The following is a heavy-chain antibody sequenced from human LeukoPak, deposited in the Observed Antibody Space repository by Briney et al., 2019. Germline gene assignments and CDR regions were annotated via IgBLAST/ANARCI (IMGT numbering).Heavy chain of an antibody. J-gene: IGHJ5*02. V-gene: IGHV4-39*01. D-gene: IGHD5-18*01. Sequence: PSETLSLTCTVSGGSISSGGYYWSWIRQHPGKGLEWIGYIYYSGSTYYNPSLKSRVTISVDTSKNQFSLKLSSVTAADTAVYYCARHLYSYGYGWFDPWGQGTLVTVSS. CDR2: IYYSGST. CDR3: ARHLYSYGYGWFDP. CDR1: GGSISSGGYY.